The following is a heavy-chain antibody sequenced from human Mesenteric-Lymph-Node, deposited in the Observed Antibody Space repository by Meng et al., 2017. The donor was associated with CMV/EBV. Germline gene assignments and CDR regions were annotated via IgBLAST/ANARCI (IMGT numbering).Heavy chain of an antibody. CDR1: GFTFSSYW. D-gene: IGHD3-3*01. V-gene: IGHV3-74*01. Sequence: GGSLRLSCAASGFTFSSYWMHWVRQAPGKGLVWVSRINSDGSSTSYADSVKGRFTISRDNAKNTLYLQMNSLRAEDTAVYYCAKSSGRFSAPHSRFDPWGQGTLVTVSS. J-gene: IGHJ5*02. CDR3: AKSSGRFSAPHSRFDP. CDR2: INSDGSST.